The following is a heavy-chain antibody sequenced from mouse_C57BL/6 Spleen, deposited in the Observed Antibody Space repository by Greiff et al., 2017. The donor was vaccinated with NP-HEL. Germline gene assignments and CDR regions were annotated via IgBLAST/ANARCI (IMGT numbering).Heavy chain of an antibody. J-gene: IGHJ2*01. CDR2: IDPSDSYT. Sequence: VQLQQSGAELVMPGASVKLSCKASGYTFTSYWMHWVKQRPGQGLEWIGEIDPSDSYTNYNQKFKGKSTLTVDKSSSTAYMQLSSLTSEDSAVYYCARRGVTGYFDYWGQGTTLTVSS. V-gene: IGHV1-69*01. CDR1: GYTFTSYW. D-gene: IGHD2-1*01. CDR3: ARRGVTGYFDY.